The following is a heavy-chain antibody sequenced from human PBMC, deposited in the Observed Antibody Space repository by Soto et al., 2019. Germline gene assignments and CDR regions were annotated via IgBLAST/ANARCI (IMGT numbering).Heavy chain of an antibody. CDR2: IDYSGST. CDR3: ARAWADSSYDY. CDR1: GGSISSCGYY. D-gene: IGHD6-13*01. V-gene: IGHV4-31*03. J-gene: IGHJ4*02. Sequence: QVQLQESGPGLVKPSQTLSLTCTVSGGSISSCGYYWSWIRQHPGKGLEWIGYIDYSGSTYYNPSLKSRVTISVDTSKNQFSWKLSSVTAADTGVYYCARAWADSSYDYWGQGTLVTVSS.